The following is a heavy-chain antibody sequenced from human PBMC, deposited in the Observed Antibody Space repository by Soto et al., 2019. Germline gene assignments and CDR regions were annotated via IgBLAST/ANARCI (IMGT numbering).Heavy chain of an antibody. CDR1: GFSFGSYA. J-gene: IGHJ4*02. Sequence: GGSLRLSCAASGFSFGSYALSWVRQAPGKGLEWVSTISGSDGKTFYADSVKGRFSISRDTSQSTLYLQINSLRADDTAMYYCARWSYLDYWGQGTRVTVSS. CDR2: ISGSDGKT. V-gene: IGHV3-23*01. D-gene: IGHD3-3*01. CDR3: ARWSYLDY.